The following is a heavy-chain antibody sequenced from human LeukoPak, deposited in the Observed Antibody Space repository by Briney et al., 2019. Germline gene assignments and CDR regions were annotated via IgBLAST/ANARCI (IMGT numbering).Heavy chain of an antibody. J-gene: IGHJ4*02. V-gene: IGHV3-15*01. CDR3: TTIDLRYFDAGDYY. CDR1: GFTFSNAW. CDR2: IKSKTDGGTT. D-gene: IGHD3-9*01. Sequence: PGGSLRLSCAASGFTFSNAWMSWVRQAPGKGLEWVGRIKSKTDGGTTDYAAPMKGRFTISRDDSKNTLYLQMNSLKTEDTAVYYCTTIDLRYFDAGDYYWGQGTLVTGSS.